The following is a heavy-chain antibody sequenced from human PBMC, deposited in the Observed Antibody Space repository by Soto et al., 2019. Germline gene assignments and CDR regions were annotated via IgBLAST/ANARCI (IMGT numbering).Heavy chain of an antibody. CDR3: VRDRDLYRDMVHADL. CDR2: IYYSGST. CDR1: GGSISSGDYY. V-gene: IGHV4-30-4*01. J-gene: IGHJ4*01. D-gene: IGHD1-26*01. Sequence: PSETLSLTCTVSGGSISSGDYYWSWIRQPPGKGLEWIGYIYYSGSTYYNPSLKSRVTISVDTSKNSVFLQMNSLRDEDTAVYFCVRDRDLYRDMVHADLWGQGTLVTVSS.